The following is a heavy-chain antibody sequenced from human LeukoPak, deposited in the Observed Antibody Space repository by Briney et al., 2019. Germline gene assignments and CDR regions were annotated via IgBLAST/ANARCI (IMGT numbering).Heavy chain of an antibody. D-gene: IGHD2-2*01. J-gene: IGHJ3*01. CDR2: ISQSGST. V-gene: IGHV4-34*01. CDR3: ARAYYSTSWYGV. Sequence: GSLRLSCAASGFTFSNYGMNWVRQAPGKGLEWIGEISQSGSTNYNPSLKSRVTILLDTSKNHFSVRLSSVTAADTAVYYCARAYYSTSWYGVWGQGTLVTVSS. CDR1: GFTFSNYG.